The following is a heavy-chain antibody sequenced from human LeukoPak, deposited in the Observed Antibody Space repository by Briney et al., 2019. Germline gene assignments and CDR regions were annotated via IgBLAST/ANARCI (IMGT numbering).Heavy chain of an antibody. CDR1: GGSISYYY. V-gene: IGHV4-59*01. CDR3: AREDPQTTVPEEMYV. CDR2: IYYSGTT. D-gene: IGHD4-17*01. Sequence: SETLSLTCTVSGGSISYYYWSWIRQSPGEGLEWIGYIYYSGTTNYNPSLKSRVTISVDTSKNQFSLQLRSVTAADTAVYYCAREDPQTTVPEEMYVWGQGTTVTVSS. J-gene: IGHJ6*02.